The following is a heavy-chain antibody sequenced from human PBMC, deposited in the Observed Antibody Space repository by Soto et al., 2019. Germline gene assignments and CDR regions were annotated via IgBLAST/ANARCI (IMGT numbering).Heavy chain of an antibody. CDR3: AIEGGSYYYYYGMDV. J-gene: IGHJ6*02. Sequence: TSETLSLTCTVSGGSISSYYWSWIRQPPGKGLEWIGYIYYSGSTNYNPSLKSRVTISVDTSKNQFSLKLSSVTAADTAVYYCAIEGGSYYYYYGMDVRAQGTTVTGSS. CDR2: IYYSGST. CDR1: GGSISSYY. V-gene: IGHV4-59*01.